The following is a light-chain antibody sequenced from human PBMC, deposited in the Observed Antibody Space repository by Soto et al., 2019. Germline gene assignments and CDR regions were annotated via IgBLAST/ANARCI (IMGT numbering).Light chain of an antibody. CDR1: QSVSSSY. J-gene: IGKJ2*01. V-gene: IGKV3-20*01. Sequence: ENVLTQSPGTLYLSPGEIATLSCRASQSVSSSYLAWYQQKPGQAPRLLIYGASSRATGIPDRLSGSGSGTDFTLTISRLEPEDFGVYYCQQYVSSPPRSDTFGHGTKGESK. CDR3: QQYVSSPPRSDT. CDR2: GAS.